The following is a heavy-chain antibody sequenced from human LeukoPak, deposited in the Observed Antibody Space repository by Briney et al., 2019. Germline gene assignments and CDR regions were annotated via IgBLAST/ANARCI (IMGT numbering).Heavy chain of an antibody. Sequence: GGSLRLSCAASGFTFSSSAMSWVRQVPGKGLEWVSGISASGGSTSYADSVRGRFTISRDNSKNTLYVQMNSLRDEDTAVYYCVRGCGKSSCPYYLDSWGQGTLVTVSS. CDR2: ISASGGST. D-gene: IGHD6-13*01. J-gene: IGHJ4*02. CDR3: VRGCGKSSCPYYLDS. CDR1: GFTFSSSA. V-gene: IGHV3-23*01.